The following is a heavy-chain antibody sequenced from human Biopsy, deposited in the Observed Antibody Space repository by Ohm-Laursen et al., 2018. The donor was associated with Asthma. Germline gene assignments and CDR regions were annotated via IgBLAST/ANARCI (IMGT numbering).Heavy chain of an antibody. D-gene: IGHD3-9*01. V-gene: IGHV1-3*01. CDR2: INAGDGNT. CDR3: ARTYYDFLTGQVNDAFAL. CDR1: GYTFIHFA. J-gene: IGHJ3*01. Sequence: ASVTASCKPSGYTFIHFAIHWVRQAPGQRLEWMGWINAGDGNTKYSQKFQGRVTITRDTSASTAYMDLRSLRSEDTAMYYCARTYYDFLTGQVNDAFALWGQGTMVTVSS.